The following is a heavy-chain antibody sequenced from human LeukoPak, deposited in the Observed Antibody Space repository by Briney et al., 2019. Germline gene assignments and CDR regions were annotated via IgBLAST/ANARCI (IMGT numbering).Heavy chain of an antibody. J-gene: IGHJ6*02. CDR3: ARDSYWRGDHYGMDV. V-gene: IGHV4-59*01. Sequence: SETLSLTCTVSGGSISSYYWSWIRQPPGKGLEWIGYICYSGSTNYNPSLKSRVTISVDTSKNQFSLKLSSVTAADTAVYYCARDSYWRGDHYGMDVWGQGTTVTVSS. CDR1: GGSISSYY. D-gene: IGHD2-8*02. CDR2: ICYSGST.